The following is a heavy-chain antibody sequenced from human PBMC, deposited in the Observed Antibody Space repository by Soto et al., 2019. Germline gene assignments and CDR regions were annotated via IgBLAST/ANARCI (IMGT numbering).Heavy chain of an antibody. Sequence: QVQLVESGGGVVQPGRSLRLSCAASGFTFSSYGMHWVRQAPGKGLEWVAVISYDGSNKYYADSVKGRFTISRDNSKNTLYLQMNSLRAEDTAVYYCAKDLYETEEHRYYYYGMDVWGQGTTVTVSS. J-gene: IGHJ6*02. V-gene: IGHV3-30*18. CDR3: AKDLYETEEHRYYYYGMDV. CDR1: GFTFSSYG. D-gene: IGHD2-21*01. CDR2: ISYDGSNK.